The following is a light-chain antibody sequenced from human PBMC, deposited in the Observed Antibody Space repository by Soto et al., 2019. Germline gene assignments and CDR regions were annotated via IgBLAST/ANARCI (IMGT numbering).Light chain of an antibody. CDR3: PPDGSSPT. CDR2: DAS. CDR1: QSVSSNY. J-gene: IGKJ4*02. V-gene: IGKV3-20*01. Sequence: EIVLTQSPGTLSLSPGERATLSCRASQSVSSNYLAWYQQKPGQAPRLLIYDASGRATGIPDRFSGSGSGTDFTLTISRLEPEDFAVYYCPPDGSSPTFGGGTRVEIK.